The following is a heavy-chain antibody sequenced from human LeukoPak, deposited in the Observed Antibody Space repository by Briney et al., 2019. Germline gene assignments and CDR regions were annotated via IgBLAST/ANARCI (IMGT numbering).Heavy chain of an antibody. D-gene: IGHD3-10*01. CDR2: ICSSGST. V-gene: IGHV4-4*07. Sequence: PSETLSLTCTVSGGSISSYCWIWIRQPAGKGLEWIGRICSSGSTIYNPSLKSQVTMSLDMSNNQFSLKLSSVTAADTAVYYCARDRGSDGSDQLDPWGQGTLVTVSS. J-gene: IGHJ5*02. CDR1: GGSISSYC. CDR3: ARDRGSDGSDQLDP.